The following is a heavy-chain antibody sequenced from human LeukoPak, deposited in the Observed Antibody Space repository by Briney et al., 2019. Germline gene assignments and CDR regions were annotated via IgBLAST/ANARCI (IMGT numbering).Heavy chain of an antibody. V-gene: IGHV1-18*01. D-gene: IGHD4-17*01. CDR1: GYTCTSYG. J-gene: IGHJ5*02. CDR3: ARDQRGYGDSSGASKWIDP. CDR2: ISPYNGNT. Sequence: ASVKVSCKASGYTCTSYGINWVRQARGQGLEWMGWISPYNGNTKYAEKIQRRVTITTDTSTSTAYMELRSMSSDDTAVYYCARDQRGYGDSSGASKWIDPWGQGTLVTVSS.